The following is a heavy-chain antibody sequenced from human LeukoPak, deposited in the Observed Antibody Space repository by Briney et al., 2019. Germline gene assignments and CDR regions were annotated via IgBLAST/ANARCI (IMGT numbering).Heavy chain of an antibody. CDR2: IYSGGST. V-gene: IGHV3-53*01. J-gene: IGHJ6*03. D-gene: IGHD3-22*01. CDR1: GFTVSSNY. CDR3: ARDLYYYDSSGRGYYYMDV. Sequence: PGGSLRLSCAASGFTVSSNYMSWVRQAPGKGLEWVSVIYSGGSTYYADFVKGRFTISRDNSKNTLYLQMNSLRAEDTAVYYCARDLYYYDSSGRGYYYMDVWGKGTTVTISS.